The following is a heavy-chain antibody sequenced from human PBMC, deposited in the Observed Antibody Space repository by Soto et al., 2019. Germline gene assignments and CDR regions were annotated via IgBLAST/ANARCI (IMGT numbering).Heavy chain of an antibody. CDR2: IDPSDSYT. D-gene: IGHD3-3*01. CDR1: GYSFTSYW. CDR3: ARGGYDFWSGDYLMDY. Sequence: GESLKISCKGSGYSFTSYWISWVRQMPGKGLEWMGRIDPSDSYTNYSPSFQGHVTISADKSISTAYLQWSSLKASDTAMYYCARGGYDFWSGDYLMDYWGQGTLVTVSS. V-gene: IGHV5-10-1*01. J-gene: IGHJ4*02.